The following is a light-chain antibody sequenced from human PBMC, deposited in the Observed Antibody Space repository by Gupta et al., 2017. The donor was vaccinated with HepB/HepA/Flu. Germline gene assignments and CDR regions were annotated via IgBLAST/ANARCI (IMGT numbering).Light chain of an antibody. CDR1: QSVSSSY. V-gene: IGKV3-20*01. J-gene: IGKJ5*01. CDR2: GAS. CDR3: QHEGTSPIT. Sequence: DIVLTQSPGTLSLSPGERSNLSCRASQSVSSSYLAWYQQKPGQAPRLLIYGASSRATGIPDRFSGSGSGTDFTLTIIRLEPEDLAVYYFQHEGTSPITFSQGTRLEIK.